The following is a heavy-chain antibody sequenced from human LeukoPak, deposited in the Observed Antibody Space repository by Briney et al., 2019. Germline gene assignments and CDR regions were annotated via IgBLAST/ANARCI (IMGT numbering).Heavy chain of an antibody. Sequence: GGSLRLSCAASGFIVSSNYMSWVRQAPGKGLEWVSAISGSGGSTYYADSVKGRFTISRDNSKNTLYLQMNSLRAEDTAVYYCAKSGLDYCSGGSCYYNWFDPWGQGTLVTVSS. V-gene: IGHV3-23*01. D-gene: IGHD2-15*01. J-gene: IGHJ5*02. CDR2: ISGSGGST. CDR3: AKSGLDYCSGGSCYYNWFDP. CDR1: GFIVSSNY.